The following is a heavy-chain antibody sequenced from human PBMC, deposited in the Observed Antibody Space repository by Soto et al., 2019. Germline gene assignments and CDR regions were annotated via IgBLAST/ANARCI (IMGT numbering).Heavy chain of an antibody. CDR1: GDSMTSGGYY. Sequence: SETLSLTCSVSGDSMTSGGYYWSWVRHHPGKGLEWVGSIYYTGDTYFNPSLKSRITVSMDTSKNEFSLKLTSVTSADTAVYFCARGAPRPRDVPTYFNFWGQGTLVTVSS. V-gene: IGHV4-31*03. CDR2: IYYTGDT. CDR3: ARGAPRPRDVPTYFNF. J-gene: IGHJ4*02.